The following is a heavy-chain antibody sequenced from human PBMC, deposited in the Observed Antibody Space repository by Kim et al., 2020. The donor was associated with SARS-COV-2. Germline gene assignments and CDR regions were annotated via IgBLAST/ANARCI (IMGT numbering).Heavy chain of an antibody. CDR2: ISWNSGSI. Sequence: GGSLRLFCAASGFTFDDYAMHWVRQAPGKGLEWVSGISWNSGSIGYADSVKGRFTISRDNSKNSLYLQMNSLRAEDTALYYCAKAEIITSSWSPSVGDYWGQGTLVTVSS. CDR3: AKAEIITSSWSPSVGDY. J-gene: IGHJ4*02. V-gene: IGHV3-9*01. CDR1: GFTFDDYA. D-gene: IGHD6-13*01.